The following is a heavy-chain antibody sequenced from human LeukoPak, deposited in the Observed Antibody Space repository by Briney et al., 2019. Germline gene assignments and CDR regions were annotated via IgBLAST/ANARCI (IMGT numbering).Heavy chain of an antibody. CDR2: ISGSGGST. Sequence: GGSLRLSCAASGFTFSSYAMSWVRQAPGKGLEWVSVISGSGGSTYYADSVKGRFTISRDNSKNTLYLQMNSLRAEDTAVYYCAKTGESVDYYGMDVWGQGTTVTVSS. D-gene: IGHD2-21*01. CDR3: AKTGESVDYYGMDV. J-gene: IGHJ6*02. V-gene: IGHV3-23*01. CDR1: GFTFSSYA.